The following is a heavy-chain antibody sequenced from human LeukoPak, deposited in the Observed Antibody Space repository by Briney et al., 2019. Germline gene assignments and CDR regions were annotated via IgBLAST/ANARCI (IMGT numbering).Heavy chain of an antibody. V-gene: IGHV4-59*01. J-gene: IGHJ5*02. Sequence: PSETLSLTCTVSGGSISSYYWSWIRQPPGKGLEWIGYIYYSGSTNYNPSLKSRVTISVDTSKNQFSLKLSSVTAADTAVYYCARDQYYDSSGCYWRGLDPWGQGTLVTVSS. CDR2: IYYSGST. CDR1: GGSISSYY. D-gene: IGHD3-22*01. CDR3: ARDQYYDSSGCYWRGLDP.